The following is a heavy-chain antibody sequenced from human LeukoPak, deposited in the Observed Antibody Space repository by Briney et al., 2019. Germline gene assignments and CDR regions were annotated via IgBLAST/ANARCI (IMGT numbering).Heavy chain of an antibody. CDR1: GYTFTGYY. J-gene: IGHJ5*02. CDR3: ARVLSRTRFPSDP. D-gene: IGHD3-3*01. Sequence: GASVKVSCKASGYTFTGYYMHWVRQAPGQGLEWMGWINPNSGGTNYAQKFQGRVTMTRDTSISTAYMGLSRLRSDDTAVYYCARVLSRTRFPSDPWGQGTLVTVSS. CDR2: INPNSGGT. V-gene: IGHV1-2*02.